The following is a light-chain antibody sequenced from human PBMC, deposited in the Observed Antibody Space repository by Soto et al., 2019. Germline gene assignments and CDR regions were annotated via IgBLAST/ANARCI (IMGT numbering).Light chain of an antibody. CDR3: MQALQTPFT. CDR1: QSLLHSNGYNY. V-gene: IGKV2-28*01. CDR2: LNT. Sequence: DIVMTQSPLSLPVTPGEPASISCRSSQSLLHSNGYNYLDWYLQKPGQSPQLLIYLNTNRASGVPDRFSGSGSGTEFTLKITRVEAEDVGIYYCMQALQTPFTFGPGTKVDNK. J-gene: IGKJ3*01.